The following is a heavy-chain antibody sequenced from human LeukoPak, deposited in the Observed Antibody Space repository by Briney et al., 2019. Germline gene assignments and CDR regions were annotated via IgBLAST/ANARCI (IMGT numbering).Heavy chain of an antibody. D-gene: IGHD1-26*01. CDR2: IYYSGST. J-gene: IGHJ4*02. Sequence: SETLSLTCTVSGGSISSYYWSWIRQPPGKGLEWIGYIYYSGSTNYNPSLKSRVTISVDTSKNQFSLKLSSVTAADTAVYYCARWEGGSYYDFDYWGQGTLVTVSS. V-gene: IGHV4-59*12. CDR3: ARWEGGSYYDFDY. CDR1: GGSISSYY.